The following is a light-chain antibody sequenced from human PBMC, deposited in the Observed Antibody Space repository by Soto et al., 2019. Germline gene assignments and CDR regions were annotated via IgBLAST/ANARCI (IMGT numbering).Light chain of an antibody. CDR3: QQYDNLPPYT. V-gene: IGKV1-33*01. J-gene: IGKJ2*01. CDR1: QDISNY. Sequence: DIQMTQSPSSLSASVGDRVTITCQASQDISNYLNWYQQKPRKAPKLLIYDASNLETGVPSRFSGSGSGTDFTFPISSLQAEDIATYYCQQYDNLPPYTFGQGTKLEIK. CDR2: DAS.